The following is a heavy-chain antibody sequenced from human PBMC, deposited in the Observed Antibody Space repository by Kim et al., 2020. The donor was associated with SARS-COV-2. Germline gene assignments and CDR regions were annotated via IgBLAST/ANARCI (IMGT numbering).Heavy chain of an antibody. V-gene: IGHV3-11*06. J-gene: IGHJ4*02. CDR3: ARDHGSSSWYRGNFDY. D-gene: IGHD6-13*01. Sequence: SVKGRFTIPRDNAKNALYLQMNSLRAEDTAVYYCARDHGSSSWYRGNFDYWGQGTLVTVSS.